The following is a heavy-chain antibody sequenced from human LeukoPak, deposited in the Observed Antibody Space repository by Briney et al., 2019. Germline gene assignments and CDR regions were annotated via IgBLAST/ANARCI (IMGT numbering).Heavy chain of an antibody. J-gene: IGHJ4*01. V-gene: IGHV3-21*01. CDR2: ISSSSSYI. CDR1: GFTFSSYS. D-gene: IGHD5-12*01. Sequence: PGGSLRLSCAASGFTFSSYSMNWVRQAPGKGLEWVSSISSSSSYIYYADSVQGRFTISRDNAKNSLYLQMNSLRAEDTAVYYCARDIVATGHIDYWGQGTRVTVSS. CDR3: ARDIVATGHIDY.